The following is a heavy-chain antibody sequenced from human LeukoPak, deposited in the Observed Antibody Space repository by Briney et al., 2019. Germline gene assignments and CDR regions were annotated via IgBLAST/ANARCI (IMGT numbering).Heavy chain of an antibody. CDR1: GFTYSRYW. J-gene: IGHJ4*02. Sequence: QPGGSLRLTCAASGFTYSRYWMHWVRQVPGKGLVWVARIKGDESYTFYADSVKGRFTIFRDNAKNTLYLQMNSLRAEDTAVYYCASQADSAYGDYNWGQGTLVTVSS. D-gene: IGHD4-17*01. CDR2: IKGDESYT. V-gene: IGHV3-74*01. CDR3: ASQADSAYGDYN.